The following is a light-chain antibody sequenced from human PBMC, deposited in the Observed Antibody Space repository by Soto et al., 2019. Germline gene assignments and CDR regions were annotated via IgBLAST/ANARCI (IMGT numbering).Light chain of an antibody. CDR1: QSISGY. CDR2: DAS. CDR3: QQRASWPLT. J-gene: IGKJ4*01. Sequence: EIVLTQSPATPSLSPGERATLSCRASQSISGYLAWYQHRPGRAPRLLIYDASNRATGIPDRFSGRGSGTDFTLTISSLEPEDFAVYYCQQRASWPLTFGGGTALE. V-gene: IGKV3-11*01.